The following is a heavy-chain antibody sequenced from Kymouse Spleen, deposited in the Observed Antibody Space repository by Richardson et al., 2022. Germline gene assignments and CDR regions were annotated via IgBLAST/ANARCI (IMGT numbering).Heavy chain of an antibody. CDR2: INHSGST. D-gene: IGHD3-10*01,IGHD6-25*01. Sequence: QVQLQQWGAGLLKPSETLSLTCAVYGGSFSGYYWSWIRQPPGKGLEWIGEINHSGSTNYNPSLKSRVTISVDTSKNQFSLKLSSVTAADTAVYYCARHESGDWYFDLWGRGTLVTVSS. CDR3: ARHESGDWYFDL. V-gene: IGHV4-34*01. J-gene: IGHJ2*01. CDR1: GGSFSGYY.